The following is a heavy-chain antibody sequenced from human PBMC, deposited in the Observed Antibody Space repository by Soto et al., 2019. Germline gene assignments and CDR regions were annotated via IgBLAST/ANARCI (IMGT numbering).Heavy chain of an antibody. D-gene: IGHD6-13*01. V-gene: IGHV2-5*02. CDR2: IYWDDDD. CDR3: AYRPAAAGTFTY. Sequence: QITLKESGPTVVKPTQTLTLTCTFSGFSLSTSGVGVGWVRQPPGKALAWLALIYWDDDDRYSPSLRSRPTITKDTSKNQVVLTMTNVDPVDTATYYCAYRPAAAGTFTYWGQGTLVTVSS. CDR1: GFSLSTSGVG. J-gene: IGHJ4*02.